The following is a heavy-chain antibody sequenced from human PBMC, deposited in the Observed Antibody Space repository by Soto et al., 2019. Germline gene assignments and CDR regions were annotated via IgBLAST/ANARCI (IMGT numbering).Heavy chain of an antibody. D-gene: IGHD2-2*01. Sequence: GGFLRLSCAASWLTFRSYAMSWVRQAPGKGLEWVSAISAGGGTTYYTDSVKGRFTISRDNSKNTLYLQMNSLRAEDTAVYYCAKGISGTSKFDYWGPGTLVTVSS. V-gene: IGHV3-23*01. CDR2: ISAGGGTT. CDR3: AKGISGTSKFDY. J-gene: IGHJ4*02. CDR1: WLTFRSYA.